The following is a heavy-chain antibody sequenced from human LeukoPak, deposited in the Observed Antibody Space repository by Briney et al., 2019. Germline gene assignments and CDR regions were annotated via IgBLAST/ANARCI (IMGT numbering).Heavy chain of an antibody. Sequence: GGSLRLSCAASGFTFPNYVMSWVRQAPGKGLEWVSSISSSSSYIYYADSVKGRFTISRDNAKNSLYLQMNSLRAEDTAVYYCARLRDGYNEDYWYFDLWGRGTLVTVSS. CDR2: ISSSSSYI. CDR1: GFTFPNYV. V-gene: IGHV3-21*01. J-gene: IGHJ2*01. CDR3: ARLRDGYNEDYWYFDL. D-gene: IGHD5-24*01.